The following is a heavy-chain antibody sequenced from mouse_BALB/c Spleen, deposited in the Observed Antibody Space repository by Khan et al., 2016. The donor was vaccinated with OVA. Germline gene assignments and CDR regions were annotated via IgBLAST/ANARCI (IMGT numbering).Heavy chain of an antibody. Sequence: QVQLKESGPGLVAPSQCLSITCTVSGFSLNSYGVNWVRQPPGKGLEWLGVIWGDGSTNYHSALKSRLIIRKDKSKRQVFLKLNSLQTDDTATYYCAKFTPDYYSMDYWGQGTSVTVSS. CDR2: IWGDGST. CDR1: GFSLNSYG. V-gene: IGHV2-3*01. J-gene: IGHJ4*01. CDR3: AKFTPDYYSMDY. D-gene: IGHD1-1*01.